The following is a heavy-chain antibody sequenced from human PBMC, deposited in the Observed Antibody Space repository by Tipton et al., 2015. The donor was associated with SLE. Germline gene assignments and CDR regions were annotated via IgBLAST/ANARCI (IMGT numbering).Heavy chain of an antibody. J-gene: IGHJ4*02. V-gene: IGHV4-59*11. CDR1: GGSISSHY. CDR2: IYYSGST. Sequence: LRLSCTVSGGSISSHYWSWIRQPPGKGLEWIGYIYYSGSTNYNPSLKSRVTISVDTSKNQFSLKLSSVTAADTAVYYCARSYSSGYPFDYWGQGTLVTVSS. CDR3: ARSYSSGYPFDY. D-gene: IGHD3-22*01.